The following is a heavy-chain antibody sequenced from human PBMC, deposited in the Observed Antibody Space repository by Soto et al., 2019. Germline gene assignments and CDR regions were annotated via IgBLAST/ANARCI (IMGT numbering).Heavy chain of an antibody. CDR1: GYSFTTYW. D-gene: IGHD3-22*01. CDR2: IYPGDSDT. V-gene: IGHV5-51*01. Sequence: EVQLVQSGAEVKKPGESLQISCKGSGYSFTTYWVGWVRQMPGKGLEWMGIIYPGDSDTRYSPSFQGQITVSADKSISTAYVQWSSLKASDTAIYYCARHSGSFDTSGRLAGKFDFWGQGTQVTVSS. CDR3: ARHSGSFDTSGRLAGKFDF. J-gene: IGHJ4*02.